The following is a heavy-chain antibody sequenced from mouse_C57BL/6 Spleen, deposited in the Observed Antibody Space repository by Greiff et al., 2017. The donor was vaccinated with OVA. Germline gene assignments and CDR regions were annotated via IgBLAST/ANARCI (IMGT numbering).Heavy chain of an antibody. CDR1: GFTFSSYG. CDR3: ARHGDYSNYYFDY. J-gene: IGHJ2*01. D-gene: IGHD2-5*01. V-gene: IGHV5-6*01. CDR2: ISSGGSYT. Sequence: EVQLVESGGDLVKPGGSLKLSCAASGFTFSSYGMSWVRQTPDKRLEWVATISSGGSYTYYPDSVKGRFTISRDNAKNTLYLQMSSLKSEDTAMYYCARHGDYSNYYFDYWGQGTTLTVSS.